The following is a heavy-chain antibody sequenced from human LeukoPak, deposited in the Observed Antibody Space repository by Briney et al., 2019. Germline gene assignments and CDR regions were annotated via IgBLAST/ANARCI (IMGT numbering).Heavy chain of an antibody. CDR2: ISYDGSNK. D-gene: IGHD6-19*01. J-gene: IGHJ4*02. CDR3: ARDHARIAVAGTPHY. Sequence: GGSLRLSCAASGFTFSSYGMHWVRQAPGKGLEWVAVISYDGSNKYYADSVKGRFTISRDNSKNTLYLQMNSLRAEDTAVYYCARDHARIAVAGTPHYWGQGTLVTVSS. V-gene: IGHV3-30*19. CDR1: GFTFSSYG.